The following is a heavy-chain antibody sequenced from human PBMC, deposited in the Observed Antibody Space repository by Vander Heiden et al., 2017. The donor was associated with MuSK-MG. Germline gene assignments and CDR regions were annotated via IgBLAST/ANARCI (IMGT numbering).Heavy chain of an antibody. CDR2: ISSSGTTI. CDR3: AGCYCASEHQIVVGWLVG. Sequence: QVQLVESGGGLVKPGGSLGLSFAVSGFPFSDYYMTWTRQTPGKGLEWVSYISSSGTTIFFVDSVKGRFTISRDNANNSIYVHTTTLTAEDTAVYDGAGCYCASEHQIVVGWLVGWG. CDR1: GFPFSDYY. V-gene: IGHV3-11*01. J-gene: IGHJ6*01. D-gene: IGHD2-15*01.